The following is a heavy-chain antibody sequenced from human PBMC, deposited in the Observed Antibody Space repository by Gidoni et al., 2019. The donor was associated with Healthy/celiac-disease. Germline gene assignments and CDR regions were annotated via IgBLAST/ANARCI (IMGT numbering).Heavy chain of an antibody. V-gene: IGHV3-73*02. CDR2: IRSKANSYAT. CDR3: TRHADIRYCGGDCYPG. J-gene: IGHJ4*02. D-gene: IGHD2-21*02. Sequence: EVQLVDSGGGLVQPGGSLNLSCAASGFAFSGSAMHLVRQAAGKGLEWVGRIRSKANSYATAYAESVKGRFTISRDDSKNTAYLQMNSLKTEDTAVYYCTRHADIRYCGGDCYPGWGQGTLVTVSS. CDR1: GFAFSGSA.